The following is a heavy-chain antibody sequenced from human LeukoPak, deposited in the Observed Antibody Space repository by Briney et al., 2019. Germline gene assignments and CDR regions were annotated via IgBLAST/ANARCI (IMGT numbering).Heavy chain of an antibody. Sequence: GGSLRLSCAASGFTFSDYWIHWVRQAPGKRLVWVSLIHSDGGTTNYADSVKGRFTISRDNAKNTVYLQMNSLRVEDTAVYYCARDIYSIAEWGQGTLVTVSS. CDR2: IHSDGGTT. CDR3: ARDIYSIAE. CDR1: GFTFSDYW. V-gene: IGHV3-74*01. J-gene: IGHJ4*02. D-gene: IGHD1-26*01.